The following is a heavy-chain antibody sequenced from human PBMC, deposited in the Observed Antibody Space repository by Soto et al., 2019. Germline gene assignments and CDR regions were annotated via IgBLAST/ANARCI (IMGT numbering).Heavy chain of an antibody. Sequence: ASLKVSCKASGYTFTSYDLNWLRQATGQGLEWMGWMNPNSGNTGYAQKVQGRVTMTRNTSISTAYRELSSLRSEDTAVYYCATGGSLWPVASWGEGTLVTVSS. D-gene: IGHD2-21*01. CDR2: MNPNSGNT. V-gene: IGHV1-8*01. CDR3: ATGGSLWPVAS. CDR1: GYTFTSYD. J-gene: IGHJ4*02.